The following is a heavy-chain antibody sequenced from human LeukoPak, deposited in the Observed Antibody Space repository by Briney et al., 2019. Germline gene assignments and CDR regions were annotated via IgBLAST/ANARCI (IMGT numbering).Heavy chain of an antibody. CDR1: GGSFSGYY. D-gene: IGHD2-2*01. V-gene: IGHV4-34*01. CDR3: ARGRPDIVVVPAAIYY. J-gene: IGHJ4*02. CDR2: INHSGST. Sequence: ASETLSLTCAVYGGSFSGYYWSWIRQPPGKELEWIGEINHSGSTNYNPSLKSRVTISVDTSKNQFSLKLSSVTAADTAVYYCARGRPDIVVVPAAIYYWGQGTLVTVSS.